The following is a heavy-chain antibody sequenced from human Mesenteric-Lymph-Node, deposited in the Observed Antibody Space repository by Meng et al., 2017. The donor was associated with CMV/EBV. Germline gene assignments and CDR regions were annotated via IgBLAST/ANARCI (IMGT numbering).Heavy chain of an antibody. Sequence: SGGTFSSYAISWVRQAPGQGLEWMGGIIPIFGTANYAQKFQGRVTITADESTSTAYMELSSLRSEDTAVYYCARGPMVRGVQEYLQHWGQGTLVTVSS. D-gene: IGHD3-10*01. CDR1: GGTFSSYA. V-gene: IGHV1-69*01. CDR3: ARGPMVRGVQEYLQH. J-gene: IGHJ1*01. CDR2: IIPIFGTA.